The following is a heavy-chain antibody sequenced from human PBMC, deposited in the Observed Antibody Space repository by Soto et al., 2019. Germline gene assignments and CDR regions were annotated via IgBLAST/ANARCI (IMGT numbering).Heavy chain of an antibody. CDR3: AREEQWLESWFDP. CDR1: GFTFSSYS. V-gene: IGHV3-21*01. D-gene: IGHD6-19*01. CDR2: ISSSSSYI. Sequence: PGGSLRLSCAASGFTFSSYSMNWVRQAPGKGLEWVSSISSSSSYIYYADSVKGRFTISRDNAKNSLYLQMNSLRAEDTAVYYCAREEQWLESWFDPWGQGTLVTVSS. J-gene: IGHJ5*02.